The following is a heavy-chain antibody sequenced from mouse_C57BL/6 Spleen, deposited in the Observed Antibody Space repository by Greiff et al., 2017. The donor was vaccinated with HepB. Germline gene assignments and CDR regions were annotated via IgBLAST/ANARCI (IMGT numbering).Heavy chain of an antibody. CDR1: GYTSTSYW. CDR3: ARMRGFGY. V-gene: IGHV1-50*01. J-gene: IGHJ2*01. Sequence: QVQLQQPGAELVKPGASVKLSCKASGYTSTSYWMQWVKQRPGQGLEWIGEIDPSDSYTNYNQKFKGKATLTVDTSSSTAYMQLSSLTSEDSAVYYCARMRGFGYWGQGTTLTVSS. CDR2: IDPSDSYT.